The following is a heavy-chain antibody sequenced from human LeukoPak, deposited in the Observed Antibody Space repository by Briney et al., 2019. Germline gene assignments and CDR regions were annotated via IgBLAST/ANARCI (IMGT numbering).Heavy chain of an antibody. CDR2: INHSGST. CDR3: ARQGSSSWYGDY. CDR1: GGSFSGYY. Sequence: SETLSLTCAVYGGSFSGYYWSWIRQPPGKGLEWIGEINHSGSTNYNLSLKSRVTISVDTSKNQFSLKLSSVTAADTAVYYCARQGSSSWYGDYWGQGTLVTVSS. J-gene: IGHJ4*02. V-gene: IGHV4-34*01. D-gene: IGHD6-13*01.